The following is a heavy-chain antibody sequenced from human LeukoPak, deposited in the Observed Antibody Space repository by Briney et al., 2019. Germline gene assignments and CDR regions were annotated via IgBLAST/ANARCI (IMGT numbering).Heavy chain of an antibody. D-gene: IGHD2-15*01. Sequence: AGGSLRLSCAASGLTFRNYAMRWVRQAPGKGLEWVSVICANDGNTYYADAVKGRFTISRDNSKDTLYLQMDSLRAEDTAVYYCAKGSGSSCYSPCDYWGQGILVTVSS. CDR2: ICANDGNT. CDR3: AKGSGSSCYSPCDY. CDR1: GLTFRNYA. J-gene: IGHJ4*02. V-gene: IGHV3-23*01.